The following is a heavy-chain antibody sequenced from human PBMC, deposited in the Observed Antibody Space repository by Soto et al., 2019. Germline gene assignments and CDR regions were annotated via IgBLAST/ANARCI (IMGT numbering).Heavy chain of an antibody. CDR2: ISDRGDAI. CDR1: GFTFIDYS. J-gene: IGHJ6*02. Sequence: EVQLVESGGGLVQPGGSLRLSCAASGFTFIDYSMNWIRQAPGKGLEWISFISDRGDAIYYADSLKGRFIVSRDNAKNSLYLQMNSLSDDDTAVYYCARPGEGALFYYAMDVWGQGTTVTVSS. CDR3: ARPGEGALFYYAMDV. V-gene: IGHV3-48*02. D-gene: IGHD3-16*01.